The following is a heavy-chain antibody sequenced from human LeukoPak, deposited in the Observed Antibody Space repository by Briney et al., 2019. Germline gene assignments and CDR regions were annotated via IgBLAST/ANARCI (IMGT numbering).Heavy chain of an antibody. CDR2: ISWNSALI. V-gene: IGHV3-9*01. D-gene: IGHD2-2*01. CDR1: GFTFGHFA. J-gene: IGHJ4*02. CDR3: TRDGTNSCYAD. Sequence: GGSLRLSCAASGFTFGHFAMHWVRQAPGKGLEWVSGISWNSALIGYAGSVKGRFTISRDNAKNSLYLQMNSLRAEDTAVYYCTRDGTNSCYADWGQGTLVTVSS.